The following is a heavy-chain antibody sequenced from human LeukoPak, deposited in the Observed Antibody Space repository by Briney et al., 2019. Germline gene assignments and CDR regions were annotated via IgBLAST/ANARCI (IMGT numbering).Heavy chain of an antibody. J-gene: IGHJ5*02. CDR3: ARGTTVTTCWFDP. V-gene: IGHV3-21*01. D-gene: IGHD4-17*01. CDR2: ISSSSSYI. CDR1: GFTFSSYS. Sequence: GGSLRLSCAASGFTFSSYSMNWVRQAPGKGLEWVSSISSSSSYIYYADSVKGRFTMSRDNAKNSLYLQMNSLRAEDTAVYYCARGTTVTTCWFDPWGQGTLVTVSS.